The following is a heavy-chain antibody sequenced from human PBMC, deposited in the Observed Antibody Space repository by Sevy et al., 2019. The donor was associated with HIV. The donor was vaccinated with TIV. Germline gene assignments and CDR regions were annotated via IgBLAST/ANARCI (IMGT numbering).Heavy chain of an antibody. CDR3: TLEGLYCSGGSCYSEGFDT. CDR1: GFPFNNAW. V-gene: IGHV3-15*01. D-gene: IGHD2-15*01. Sequence: GGSLRLSCAAFGFPFNNAWMSWVRQAPGKGLEWVGRIKSKTDGGTTDYATPVKDRFTISRDDSKNTLYLQMNSLKTDDTAVYYCTLEGLYCSGGSCYSEGFDTWGQGTLVTVSS. CDR2: IKSKTDGGTT. J-gene: IGHJ4*02.